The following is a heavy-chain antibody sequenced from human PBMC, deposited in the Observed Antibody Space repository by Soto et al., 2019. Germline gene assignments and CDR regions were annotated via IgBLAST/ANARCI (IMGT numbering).Heavy chain of an antibody. CDR2: ISYSGRI. J-gene: IGHJ5*02. D-gene: IGHD1-1*01. V-gene: IGHV4-59*01. CDR3: ARGGAINWVDPNWFDP. Sequence: GLEWIGFISYSGRIXYNPSLXXRVTISVDTPKNQFSLKLSSVTAADTAVYYCARGGAINWVDPNWFDPWGQGTLDTVTS.